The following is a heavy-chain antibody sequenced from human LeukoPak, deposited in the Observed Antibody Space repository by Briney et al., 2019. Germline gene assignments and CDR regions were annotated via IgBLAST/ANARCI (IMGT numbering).Heavy chain of an antibody. CDR2: INHSGST. D-gene: IGHD3-9*01. Sequence: PSETLFLTCAVYGGSFSGYYWSWIRQPPGKGLEWVGEINHSGSTNYNPSLKSRVTISVDTSKNQFSLKLSSVTAADTAVYYCARGGRAPLRYFDWPTYDFDYWGQGTLVTVSS. CDR1: GGSFSGYY. CDR3: ARGGRAPLRYFDWPTYDFDY. J-gene: IGHJ4*02. V-gene: IGHV4-34*01.